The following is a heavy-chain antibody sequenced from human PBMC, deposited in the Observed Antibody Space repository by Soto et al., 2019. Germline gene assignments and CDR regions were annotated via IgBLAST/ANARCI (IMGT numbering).Heavy chain of an antibody. CDR2: IIPILGIA. Sequence: QVQLVQSGAEVKKPGSSVKVSCKASGGTFSSYTISWVRQAPGQGLEWMGRIIPILGIANYAQKFQGRVTIIADKSTSTAYMELSSLRSEDTAVYYCARGYCSGGSCFDGGVDYWGQGTLVTVSS. CDR1: GGTFSSYT. D-gene: IGHD2-15*01. CDR3: ARGYCSGGSCFDGGVDY. J-gene: IGHJ4*02. V-gene: IGHV1-69*02.